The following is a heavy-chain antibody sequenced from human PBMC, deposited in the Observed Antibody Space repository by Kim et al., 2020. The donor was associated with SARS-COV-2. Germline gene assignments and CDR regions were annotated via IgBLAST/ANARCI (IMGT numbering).Heavy chain of an antibody. D-gene: IGHD4-4*01. CDR2: IYSGGSSI. CDR1: GFTFSSYS. J-gene: IGHJ6*02. CDR3: ATYSNSYYNGMDV. Sequence: GGSLRLSCAASGFTFSSYSMSWVRQAPGKGLEWVSGIYSGGSSIYYADSVKGRFTISRDNSKNTLYLQMNSLRAEDTAVYYCATYSNSYYNGMDVWGQRNTVTVS. V-gene: IGHV3-23*03.